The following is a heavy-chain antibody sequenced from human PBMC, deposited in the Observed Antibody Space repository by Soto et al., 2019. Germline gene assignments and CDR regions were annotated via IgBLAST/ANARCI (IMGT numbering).Heavy chain of an antibody. CDR1: GGTFSSYA. CDR2: IIPIFGTA. J-gene: IGHJ4*02. Sequence: QVQLVQSGAEVKKPGSSVKVSCKASGGTFSSYAISWVRQAPGQGLEWMGGIIPIFGTANYAQKFQGRVTITADKSTITADMELSSLRSEDTAVYYCGKQASPVGAAVDQAIDYWGQGTLVTVSS. V-gene: IGHV1-69*06. D-gene: IGHD1-26*01. CDR3: GKQASPVGAAVDQAIDY.